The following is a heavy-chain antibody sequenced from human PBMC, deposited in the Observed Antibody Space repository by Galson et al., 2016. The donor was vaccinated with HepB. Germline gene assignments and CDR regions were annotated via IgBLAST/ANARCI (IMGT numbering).Heavy chain of an antibody. J-gene: IGHJ4*02. CDR2: IHRSGTT. Sequence: SETLSLTCAVSVGSINTEDWWNWVRQPPGKGLEWIGDIHRSGTTNYNPSLKSRVTISADKSKNQFSLNLSSVTAADTAVYYCARDPVPVAGRNFDSWGQGTLVTVSS. D-gene: IGHD6-19*01. CDR3: ARDPVPVAGRNFDS. V-gene: IGHV4-4*02. CDR1: VGSINTEDW.